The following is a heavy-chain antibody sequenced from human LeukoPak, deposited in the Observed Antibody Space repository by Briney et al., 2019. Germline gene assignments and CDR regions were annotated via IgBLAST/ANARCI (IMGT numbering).Heavy chain of an antibody. CDR2: VYYGGST. CDR3: ARGGRGSGSESWYLGL. CDR1: GGSISSGGYY. Sequence: SETLSLTCTVSGGSISSGGYYWSWIRQHPGKGLEWIGYVYYGGSTYYNPSLQSRLTVSVDTSENQFSLKLTSVTAPDTAVYYFARGGRGSGSESWYLGLWGRGTLVTVSS. J-gene: IGHJ2*01. V-gene: IGHV4-31*03. D-gene: IGHD3-10*01.